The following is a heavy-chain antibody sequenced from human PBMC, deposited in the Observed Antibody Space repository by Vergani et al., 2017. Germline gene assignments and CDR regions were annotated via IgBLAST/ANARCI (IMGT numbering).Heavy chain of an antibody. CDR3: ARGRSYYYGSGSYYPYLPFPTGPDY. V-gene: IGHV1-2*02. D-gene: IGHD3-10*01. Sequence: QVQLVQSGAEVKKPGASVKVSCKASGYTFTGYYMHWVRQAPGQGLEWMGWINPNSGGTNYAQKFQGRVTMTRDTSISTAYMELSRLRSDDTAVYYCARGRSYYYGSGSYYPYLPFPTGPDYWGQGTLVTVSS. CDR1: GYTFTGYY. CDR2: INPNSGGT. J-gene: IGHJ4*02.